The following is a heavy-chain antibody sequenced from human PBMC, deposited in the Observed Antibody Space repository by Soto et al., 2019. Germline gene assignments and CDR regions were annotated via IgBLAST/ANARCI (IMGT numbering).Heavy chain of an antibody. J-gene: IGHJ4*02. CDR2: IDHDGPT. Sequence: EVQLVESGGGLVQPGGSLRLSCAGSGFTFSNYWMHWVRQAPGKGLEWVSRIDHDGPTDYADSVRGRFTISRDNAENTLYPQMNSLRPEDTAVYYCVRDSHGDYWGQGTLVTVSS. CDR3: VRDSHGDY. CDR1: GFTFSNYW. V-gene: IGHV3-74*01.